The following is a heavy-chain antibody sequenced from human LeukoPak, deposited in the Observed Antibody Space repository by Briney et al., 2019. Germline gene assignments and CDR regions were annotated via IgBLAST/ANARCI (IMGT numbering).Heavy chain of an antibody. CDR3: ARHQMGATRSFVY. J-gene: IGHJ4*02. Sequence: PSETLSLTCTVSGGSISSGSAYWNWIRQPAGRGREWIGHIYATKNTNYSPSLKSRVNMSADTSKNQFSLKLTSVTAADTAVYYCARHQMGATRSFVYWGQGTLVTVSS. CDR1: GGSISSGSAY. V-gene: IGHV4-61*09. CDR2: IYATKNT. D-gene: IGHD1-26*01.